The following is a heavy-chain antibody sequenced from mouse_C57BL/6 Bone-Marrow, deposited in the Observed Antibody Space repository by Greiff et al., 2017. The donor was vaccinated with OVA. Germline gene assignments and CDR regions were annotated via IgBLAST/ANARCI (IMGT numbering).Heavy chain of an antibody. V-gene: IGHV1-69*01. J-gene: IGHJ2*01. CDR1: GYTFTSYW. Sequence: QVQLQQPGAELVMPGASVKLSCKASGYTFTSYWMHWVQQTPGQGLEWIGEIDPSDSYTNYNQKFKGKSTFTVDKSSSTAYIQLSSLTTEDSAVYYCAREEEYYDSFDYWGQGTTLTVSS. CDR3: AREEEYYDSFDY. CDR2: IDPSDSYT. D-gene: IGHD1-1*01.